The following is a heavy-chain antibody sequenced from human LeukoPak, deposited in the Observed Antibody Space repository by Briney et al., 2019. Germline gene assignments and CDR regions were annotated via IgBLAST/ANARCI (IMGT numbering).Heavy chain of an antibody. D-gene: IGHD5-24*01. CDR3: ASARWDD. CDR2: INHSGST. J-gene: IGHJ4*02. CDR1: GVSFSGYY. Sequence: SETLSLTCAVYGVSFSGYYWSWIRQPPGKGLEWIGEINHSGSTNYNPSLKGRVTISVDKSKNLFSLKLTSVTAADTAMYYCASARWDDWGQGTLVTVSS. V-gene: IGHV4-34*01.